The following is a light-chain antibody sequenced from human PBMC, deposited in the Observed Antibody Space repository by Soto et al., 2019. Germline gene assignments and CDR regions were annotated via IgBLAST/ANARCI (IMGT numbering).Light chain of an antibody. Sequence: DIQMTQSPSTLSGSVGDRVTITCRASQTISSWLAWYQQKPGKAPKLLIYKASTLKSGVPSRFSGSGSGTEFTRTISSLQPDDFATYYFQHYNSYAEAFGQGTKVELK. CDR3: QHYNSYAEA. CDR2: KAS. CDR1: QTISSW. V-gene: IGKV1-5*03. J-gene: IGKJ1*01.